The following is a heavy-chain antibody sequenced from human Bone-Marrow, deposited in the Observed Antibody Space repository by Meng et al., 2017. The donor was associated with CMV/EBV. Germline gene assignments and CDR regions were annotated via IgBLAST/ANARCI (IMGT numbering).Heavy chain of an antibody. CDR1: GGSISSSSYY. D-gene: IGHD5-18*01. CDR3: ATLSGYSYVDY. J-gene: IGHJ4*02. V-gene: IGHV4-39*07. Sequence: QLQLQESGPGLVKPSETLSLTCTVSGGSISSSSYYWGWIRQPPGKGLEWIGSIYYSGSTYYNPSLKSRVTISVDTSKNQFSLKLSSVTAADTAVYHCATLSGYSYVDYWGQGTLVTVSS. CDR2: IYYSGST.